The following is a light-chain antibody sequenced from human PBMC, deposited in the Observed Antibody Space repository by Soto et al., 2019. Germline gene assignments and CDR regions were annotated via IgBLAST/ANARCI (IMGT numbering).Light chain of an antibody. Sequence: QSALTQPASVSGSPGQSITISCTGTSGDVGSYNLVSWYQQHPDKAPKLMIYEVTKRPSGVSNRFSGSKSGNTASLTISGLQAEDEADYYCSSYAGSVTHCVFGAGTKVTVL. CDR1: SGDVGSYNL. V-gene: IGLV2-23*02. J-gene: IGLJ1*01. CDR2: EVT. CDR3: SSYAGSVTHCV.